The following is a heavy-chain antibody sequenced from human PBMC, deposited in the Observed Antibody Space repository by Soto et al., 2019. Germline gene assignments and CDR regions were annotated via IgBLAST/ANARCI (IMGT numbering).Heavy chain of an antibody. Sequence: GASVKVSCKASGYTFTSYYMHWVRQAPGQGLEWMGIINPSGGSTSYAQKFQGRVTMTRDTSTSTVYMELSGLRSEDTAVYYCARDHIVVVPAAPNEKYYYYGMDVWGQGTTVTVSS. J-gene: IGHJ6*02. CDR1: GYTFTSYY. V-gene: IGHV1-46*01. D-gene: IGHD2-2*01. CDR3: ARDHIVVVPAAPNEKYYYYGMDV. CDR2: INPSGGST.